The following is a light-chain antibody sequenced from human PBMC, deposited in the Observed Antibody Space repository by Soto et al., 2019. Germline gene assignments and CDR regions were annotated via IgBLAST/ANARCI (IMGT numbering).Light chain of an antibody. CDR1: QSISYW. CDR3: QQYNSFPWT. V-gene: IGKV1-5*01. J-gene: IGKJ1*01. Sequence: DIQMTQSPSTLSASVGDRVIITCRASQSISYWLAWYQQKPGRAPNLLIYDASSLDSGVPSTFRGSGSGTQFTLTISILQPDDFASYYCQQYNSFPWTFGQGTKVDIK. CDR2: DAS.